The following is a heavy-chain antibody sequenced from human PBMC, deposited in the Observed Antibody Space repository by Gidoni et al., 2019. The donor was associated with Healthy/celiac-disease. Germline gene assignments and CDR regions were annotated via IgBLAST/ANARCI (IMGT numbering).Heavy chain of an antibody. CDR1: GFTFSSYW. J-gene: IGHJ4*02. D-gene: IGHD4-17*01. Sequence: EVQLVESGGGLVQPGGSLRLSCAASGFTFSSYWMHWVRQAPGKGLVWVSRINSDGSSTSYADSVKGRFTISRDNAKNTLYLQMNSLRAEDTAVYYCARVERQSSKYGVFDYWGQGTLVTVSS. CDR3: ARVERQSSKYGVFDY. CDR2: INSDGSST. V-gene: IGHV3-74*01.